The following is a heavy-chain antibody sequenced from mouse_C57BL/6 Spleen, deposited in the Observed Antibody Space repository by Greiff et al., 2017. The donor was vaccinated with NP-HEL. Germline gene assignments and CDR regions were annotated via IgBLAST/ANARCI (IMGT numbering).Heavy chain of an antibody. D-gene: IGHD2-1*01. J-gene: IGHJ3*01. V-gene: IGHV1-26*01. CDR2: INPNNGGT. CDR1: GYTFTDYY. CDR3: ASLYYGNREEFAY. Sequence: EVQLQQSGPELVKPGASVKISCKASGYTFTDYYMNWVKQSHGKSLEWIGDINPNNGGTSYNQKFKGKATLTVDKSSSTAYMELRSLTSEDSAVYYCASLYYGNREEFAYWGQGTLVTVSA.